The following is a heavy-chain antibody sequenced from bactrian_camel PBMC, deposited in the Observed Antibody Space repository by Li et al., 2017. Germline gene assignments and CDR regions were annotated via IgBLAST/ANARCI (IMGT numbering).Heavy chain of an antibody. V-gene: IGHV3S26*01. CDR2: IDAADTT. CDR1: MYGYSSYC. CDR3: VRARDVHATWTH. J-gene: IGHJ4*01. Sequence: HVQLVESGGGLVRPGGSLRLSCASSMYGYSSYCMTWFRQAPGKENEIVAVIDAADTTTYADSVKGRFTISVDNAKNAVYLQMNSLKSEDTAVYYCVRARDVHATWTHWGQGTQVTVS. D-gene: IGHD1*01.